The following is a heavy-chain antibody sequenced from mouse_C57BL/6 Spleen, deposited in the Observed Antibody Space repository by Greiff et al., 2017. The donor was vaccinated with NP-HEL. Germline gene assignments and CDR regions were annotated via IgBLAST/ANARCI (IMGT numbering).Heavy chain of an antibody. V-gene: IGHV3-6*01. Sequence: DVQLQESGPGLVKPSQSLSLTCSVTGYSITSGYYWNWIRQFPGNKLEWMGYISYDGSNNYNPSLKKRISITRDTSKNQFFLKLNSVTTEDTATYYVARDHWDYGSSRGYYFDYWGQGTTLTVSS. CDR2: ISYDGSN. D-gene: IGHD1-1*01. CDR1: GYSITSGYY. J-gene: IGHJ2*01. CDR3: ARDHWDYGSSRGYYFDY.